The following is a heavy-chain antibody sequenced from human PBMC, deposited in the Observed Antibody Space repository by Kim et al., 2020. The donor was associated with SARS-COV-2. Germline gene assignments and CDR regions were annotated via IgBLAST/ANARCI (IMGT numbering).Heavy chain of an antibody. Sequence: GESLKISCKGSGYSFTSYWISWVRQMPGKGLEWMGRIDPSDSYTNYSPSFQGNVTISADKSISTAYLQWSSLKASDTAMYYCARHGDTAMVGGRGFGVWFDPWGQGTLVTVSS. CDR2: IDPSDSYT. CDR1: GYSFTSYW. V-gene: IGHV5-10-1*01. J-gene: IGHJ5*02. CDR3: ARHGDTAMVGGRGFGVWFDP. D-gene: IGHD5-18*01.